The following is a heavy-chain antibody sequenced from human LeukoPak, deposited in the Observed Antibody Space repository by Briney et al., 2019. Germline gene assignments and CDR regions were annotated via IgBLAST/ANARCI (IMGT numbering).Heavy chain of an antibody. V-gene: IGHV1-46*01. CDR2: INPSGGST. J-gene: IGHJ4*02. CDR1: GYTFTSYY. D-gene: IGHD2-15*01. CDR3: ARANPNCSGGSCYSKTFDY. Sequence: ASVKVSCKASGYTFTSYYMHWVRQAPGQGLEWMGIINPSGGSTSYAQKFQGRVTMTRNTSISTAYMELSSLRSEDTAVYYCARANPNCSGGSCYSKTFDYWGQGTLVTVSS.